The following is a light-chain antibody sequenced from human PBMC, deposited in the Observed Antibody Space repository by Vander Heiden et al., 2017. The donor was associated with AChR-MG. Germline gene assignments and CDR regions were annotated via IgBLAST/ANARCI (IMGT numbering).Light chain of an antibody. J-gene: IGKJ1*01. Sequence: EIVLTQSPGTLSLSPGERATLPCRASQSVSSNYLAWYQQKPGQAPRLLIYGASSRATGIPDRFSGSGSGTDFTLTISRLEPEDFAVYYCQQDGSSPHTFGQGTKVEIK. V-gene: IGKV3-20*01. CDR2: GAS. CDR3: QQDGSSPHT. CDR1: QSVSSNY.